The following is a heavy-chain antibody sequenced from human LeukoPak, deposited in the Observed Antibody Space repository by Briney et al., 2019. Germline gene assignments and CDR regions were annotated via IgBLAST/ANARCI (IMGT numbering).Heavy chain of an antibody. CDR1: GDSVSSDSYY. CDR2: IYYSGTT. V-gene: IGHV4-61*01. J-gene: IGHJ4*02. D-gene: IGHD3-22*01. CDR3: ARDSRGYYDSSGYFDH. Sequence: SETLSLTCTVSGDSVSSDSYYWSWIRQPPGKGLEWIGFIYYSGTTKQNPSLKSRVTLSVDTSKNQLYLKLNSVTAADTAVYYCARDSRGYYDSSGYFDHWGQGTLVTVSS.